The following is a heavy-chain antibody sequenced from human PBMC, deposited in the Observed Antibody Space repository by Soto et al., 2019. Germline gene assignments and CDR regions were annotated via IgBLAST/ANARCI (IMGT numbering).Heavy chain of an antibody. Sequence: SQTLSLTCAIPGDSVSSNTASWNWIRQSPSRGLEWLRRTYFRSKWYNDYAVSVKSRIIINPDTSSNQFSLQLNSVTPEDTAVYFCAKGDNLGPKTGYAFDPWGQGIMVTVSS. D-gene: IGHD5-12*01. CDR3: AKGDNLGPKTGYAFDP. CDR2: TYFRSKWYN. J-gene: IGHJ5*02. CDR1: GDSVSSNTAS. V-gene: IGHV6-1*01.